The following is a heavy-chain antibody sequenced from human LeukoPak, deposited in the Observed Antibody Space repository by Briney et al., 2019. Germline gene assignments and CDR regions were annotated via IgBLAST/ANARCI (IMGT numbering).Heavy chain of an antibody. D-gene: IGHD5-24*01. CDR2: MSYSGST. CDR3: ARERRWLQLRGGSSSYYFDY. Sequence: PSETLSLTCTVSGGSISSSIYYWGWIRQPPGKGLEWIGSMSYSGSTYYNPSLKSRVTISVDTSKNQFSLKLSSVTAADTAVYYCARERRWLQLRGGSSSYYFDYWGQGTLVTVSS. CDR1: GGSISSSIYY. V-gene: IGHV4-39*07. J-gene: IGHJ4*02.